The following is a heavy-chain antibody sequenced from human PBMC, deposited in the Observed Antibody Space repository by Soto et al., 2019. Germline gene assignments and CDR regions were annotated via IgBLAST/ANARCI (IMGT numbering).Heavy chain of an antibody. J-gene: IGHJ4*02. Sequence: QITLKESGPTLVKPTQTLTLTCTFSGFSLSTSGVGVGWIRQPPGKALEWLALIYWDDDKRYSPSLKSRLTIHKDTTKNQVVLTLTNMDPVDTATYYCAHRPSYCSGGSCSSGFDYWGQGTLVTVSS. V-gene: IGHV2-5*02. CDR1: GFSLSTSGVG. CDR2: IYWDDDK. D-gene: IGHD2-15*01. CDR3: AHRPSYCSGGSCSSGFDY.